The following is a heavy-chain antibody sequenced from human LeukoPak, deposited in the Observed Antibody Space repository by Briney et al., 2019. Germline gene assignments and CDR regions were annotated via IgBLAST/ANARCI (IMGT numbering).Heavy chain of an antibody. D-gene: IGHD6-13*01. CDR3: ARFEGGIAAAVYFDY. CDR1: GYTFTSYD. Sequence: ASVKVSCKASGYTFTSYDINWVRQATGQGLEWMGWMNPNSSNTGYAQKFQGRVTMTRNTSISTAYMELSSLRSEDTAVYYCARFEGGIAAAVYFDYWGQGTLVTVSS. CDR2: MNPNSSNT. J-gene: IGHJ4*02. V-gene: IGHV1-8*01.